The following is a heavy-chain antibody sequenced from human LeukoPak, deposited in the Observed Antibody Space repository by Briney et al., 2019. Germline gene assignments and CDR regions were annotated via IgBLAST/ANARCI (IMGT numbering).Heavy chain of an antibody. CDR2: INPNSGGT. V-gene: IGHV1-2*02. CDR1: GYTFTGYY. J-gene: IGHJ3*02. D-gene: IGHD3-22*01. Sequence: ASVKVSCKASGYTFTGYYMHWVRQAPGQGLEWMGWINPNSGGTNYAQKFQGRVTMTRDTSISTAYMELSSLRSEDTAVYYCARDGYYYDSSGYHRPGAFDIWGQGTMVTVSS. CDR3: ARDGYYYDSSGYHRPGAFDI.